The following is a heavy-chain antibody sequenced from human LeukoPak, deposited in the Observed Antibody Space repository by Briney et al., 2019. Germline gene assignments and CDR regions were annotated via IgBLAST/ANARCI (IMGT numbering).Heavy chain of an antibody. CDR1: GYTFTGYY. V-gene: IGHV1-2*02. CDR2: INPNSGGT. CDR3: ARAEYSGSYPLDY. D-gene: IGHD1-26*01. Sequence: GASVKVSCKASGYTFTGYYMHWVRRAPGQGLEWMGWINPNSGGTNYAQKFQGRVTMTRDTSISTAYMELSRLRSDDTAVYYCARAEYSGSYPLDYWGQGTLVTVSS. J-gene: IGHJ4*02.